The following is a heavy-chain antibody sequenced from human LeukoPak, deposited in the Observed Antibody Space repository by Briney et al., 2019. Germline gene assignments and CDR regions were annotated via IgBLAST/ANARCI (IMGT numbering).Heavy chain of an antibody. D-gene: IGHD3-10*01. V-gene: IGHV3-53*01. CDR1: GFTVSSNY. CDR3: ARDPTMVRGVMYYGMDV. Sequence: GGSLRLPCAASGFTVSSNYMSWVRQAPGKGLEWVSVIYSGGSTYYADSVKGRFTISRDNSKNTLYLQMSSLRAEDTAVYYCARDPTMVRGVMYYGMDVWGQGTTVTVSS. CDR2: IYSGGST. J-gene: IGHJ6*02.